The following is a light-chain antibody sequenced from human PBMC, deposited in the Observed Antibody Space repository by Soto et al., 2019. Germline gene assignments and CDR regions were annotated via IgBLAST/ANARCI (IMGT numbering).Light chain of an antibody. CDR2: GAS. J-gene: IGKJ2*01. V-gene: IGKV3-20*01. CDR1: QSVSSSY. CDR3: QQYGSSPLYT. Sequence: EIVLTQSPDTLSLSPGERATLSCRASQSVSSSYLAWYQQKPGQAPRLLISGASSRATGIPDRFSGSGSGTDFTLTISRLEPEDFAVYYCQQYGSSPLYTFGQGTKLEIK.